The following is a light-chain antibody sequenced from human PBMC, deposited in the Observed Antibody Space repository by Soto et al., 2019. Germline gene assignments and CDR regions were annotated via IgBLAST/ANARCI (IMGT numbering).Light chain of an antibody. CDR1: QSLVYSDGNTY. CDR2: KVS. V-gene: IGKV2-30*01. J-gene: IGKJ2*01. CDR3: MQGRPWPPYT. Sequence: DVVMTQSPLSLPVTLGQPASISCRSSQSLVYSDGNTYLNWFQQRPGHSPRRLLYKVSNRDSGVPDRCSGSGAGTDVTLHISRVEAEDVGVYYCMQGRPWPPYTFVQGTQLEIK.